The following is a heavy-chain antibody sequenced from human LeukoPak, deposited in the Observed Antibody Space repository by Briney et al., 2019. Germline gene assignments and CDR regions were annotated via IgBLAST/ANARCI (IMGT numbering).Heavy chain of an antibody. CDR3: AKVGIGDSVSRDYYSMDV. CDR2: IHYDGSNK. Sequence: GGSLRLSCAASGFTFSTYGMHWVCQAPGKGLEWVTFIHYDGSNKYYADSVKGRFTISRDNSKNTLYLQMNSLRAEDTAVYYCAKVGIGDSVSRDYYSMDVWGKGTTVTISS. CDR1: GFTFSTYG. V-gene: IGHV3-30*02. D-gene: IGHD3-10*01. J-gene: IGHJ6*03.